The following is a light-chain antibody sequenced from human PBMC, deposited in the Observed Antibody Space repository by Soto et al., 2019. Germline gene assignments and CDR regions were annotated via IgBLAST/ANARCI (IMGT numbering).Light chain of an antibody. Sequence: SYELTQPPSVSVSPGQTASITCSGDKLGDKYAYWYQQKPGQSPVLVIYQDSKRPSGIPERFSGSNSGNTATLTISGTQAMDEADYYCQAWDSSTGVFGTGTKATVL. V-gene: IGLV3-1*01. J-gene: IGLJ1*01. CDR3: QAWDSSTGV. CDR1: KLGDKY. CDR2: QDS.